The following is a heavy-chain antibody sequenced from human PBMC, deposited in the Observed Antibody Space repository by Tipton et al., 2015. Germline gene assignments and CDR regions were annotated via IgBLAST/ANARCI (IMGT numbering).Heavy chain of an antibody. J-gene: IGHJ4*02. CDR1: GGSISSGDYY. V-gene: IGHV4-30-4*01. CDR2: IYYSGST. Sequence: TLSLTCTVSGGSISSGDYYWNWIRQPPGKGLEWIGYIYYSGSTYYNPSLKSRVTISVDTSKNQFSLKLSSVTAADTAVYYCARRGGVDTAMVEYWGQGTLVTVSS. D-gene: IGHD5-18*01. CDR3: ARRGGVDTAMVEY.